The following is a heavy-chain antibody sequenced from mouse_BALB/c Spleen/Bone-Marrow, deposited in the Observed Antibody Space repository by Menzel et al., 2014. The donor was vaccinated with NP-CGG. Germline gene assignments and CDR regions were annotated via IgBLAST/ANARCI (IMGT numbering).Heavy chain of an antibody. D-gene: IGHD2-1*01. V-gene: IGHV1-69*02. CDR3: ARNHFYSGNYEFAY. J-gene: IGHJ3*01. Sequence: VKLQESGAELVKPGAPVKLSCKASGYTFXSYWMNWVKQRPGRGLEWIGRIDPSDSETHYNQKFKDEATLTVDKSSSTAYIQLSSLTSEDSAVYYCARNHFYSGNYEFAYWGQGTLVTVSA. CDR2: IDPSDSET. CDR1: GYTFXSYW.